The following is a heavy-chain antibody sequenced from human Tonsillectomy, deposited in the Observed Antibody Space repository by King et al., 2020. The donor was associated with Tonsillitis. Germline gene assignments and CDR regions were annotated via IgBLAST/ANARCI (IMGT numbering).Heavy chain of an antibody. CDR1: GFTFSD. D-gene: IGHD3-3*01. V-gene: IGHV3-11*01. Sequence: QLVQSGGGLVKPGGSLRLSCAASGFTFSDMSWIRQAPGKGLEWVSYISSSGSTIYSADSVKGRFTISRANAKNSLYLQMNSLRAEDTAVYYCARGDFWSGYPSYFDYWGQGTLVTVSS. CDR2: ISSSGSTI. CDR3: ARGDFWSGYPSYFDY. J-gene: IGHJ4*02.